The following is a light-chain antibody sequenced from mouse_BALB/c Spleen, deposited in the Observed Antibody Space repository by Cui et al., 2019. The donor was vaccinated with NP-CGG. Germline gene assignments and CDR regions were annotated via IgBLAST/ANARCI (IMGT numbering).Light chain of an antibody. CDR2: GTN. J-gene: IGLJ1*01. CDR1: TGAVTTSNY. CDR3: ALWYSNHWV. V-gene: IGLV1*01. Sequence: QAVVTQESALTTSPGGTVILTFRSSTGAVTTSNYANWVQEKPDHLFTGLIGGTNNRAPGVPARFSGSLIGDKAALIITGAQTEDEAIYFCALWYSNHWVFGGGTKLTVL.